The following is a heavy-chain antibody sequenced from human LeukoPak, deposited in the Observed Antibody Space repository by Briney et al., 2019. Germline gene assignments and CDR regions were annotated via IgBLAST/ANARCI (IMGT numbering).Heavy chain of an antibody. D-gene: IGHD2-15*01. CDR3: ARVYSPFDY. CDR2: INHSGST. J-gene: IGHJ4*02. V-gene: IGHV4-4*02. CDR1: GGSISSSNW. Sequence: SGTLSLTCAVSGGSISSSNWWSWVRQPPGKGLEWIGEINHSGSTNYNPSLKSRVTISVDTSKNQFSLKLSSVTAADTAVYYCARVYSPFDYWGQGTLVTVSS.